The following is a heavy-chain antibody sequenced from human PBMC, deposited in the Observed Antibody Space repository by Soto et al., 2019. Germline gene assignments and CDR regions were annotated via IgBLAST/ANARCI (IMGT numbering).Heavy chain of an antibody. V-gene: IGHV3-21*01. CDR2: ISSSSSYI. J-gene: IGHJ6*02. D-gene: IGHD2-2*01. CDR1: GFTFSSYS. CDR3: ARDQVVPAALPHSYYYGMDV. Sequence: GGSLRLSCAASGFTFSSYSMNWVRQAPGKGLEWVSSISSSSSYIYYADSVKGRFTISRDNAKNSLYLQMNSLRAEDTAVYYCARDQVVPAALPHSYYYGMDVWGQGTTVTVSS.